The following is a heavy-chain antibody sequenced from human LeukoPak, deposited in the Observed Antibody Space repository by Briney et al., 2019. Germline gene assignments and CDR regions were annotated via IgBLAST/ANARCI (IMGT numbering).Heavy chain of an antibody. V-gene: IGHV4-59*01. CDR3: ARDLKWRATTGTTAAFDI. D-gene: IGHD1-1*01. J-gene: IGHJ3*02. CDR1: GGSTSSFY. Sequence: PSETLSLTCTVSGGSTSSFYWSWIREPPGKGLEWIGYIYYSGSTNYNPSLKSRVTILLDTSGNQLSLKLTSVTAADTAVYYCARDLKWRATTGTTAAFDIWGQGTMVTVSS. CDR2: IYYSGST.